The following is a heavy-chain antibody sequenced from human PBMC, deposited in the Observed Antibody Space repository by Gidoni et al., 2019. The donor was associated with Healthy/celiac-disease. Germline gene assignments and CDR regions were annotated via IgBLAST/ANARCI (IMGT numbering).Heavy chain of an antibody. Sequence: QVQLVQSGAEVKKPGASVKVSCKASGYTFTSYGISWVRQAPGQGLEWMGWISAYNGNTNYAQKHQGRVTMTTDTSTSTAYMELRSLRSDDTAVYYWARSAYCGGDCYSGPIDYWGQGTLVTVSS. CDR3: ARSAYCGGDCYSGPIDY. V-gene: IGHV1-18*01. D-gene: IGHD2-21*01. J-gene: IGHJ4*02. CDR1: GYTFTSYG. CDR2: ISAYNGNT.